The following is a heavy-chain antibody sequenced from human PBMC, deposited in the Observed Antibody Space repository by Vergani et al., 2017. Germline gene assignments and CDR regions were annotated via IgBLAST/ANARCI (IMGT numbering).Heavy chain of an antibody. D-gene: IGHD3-22*01. CDR2: INHSGST. Sequence: QVQLQQWGAGLLKPSETLSLTCAVYGGSFSGYYWSWIRQPPGKGLEWIGEINHSGSTNYNPSLKSRVTISVDTSKNQFSLKLSSVTAADTAVYYCARGGCGIPVCYYDSSREGFDPWGQGTLVTVSS. CDR3: ARGGCGIPVCYYDSSREGFDP. J-gene: IGHJ5*02. CDR1: GGSFSGYY. V-gene: IGHV4-34*01.